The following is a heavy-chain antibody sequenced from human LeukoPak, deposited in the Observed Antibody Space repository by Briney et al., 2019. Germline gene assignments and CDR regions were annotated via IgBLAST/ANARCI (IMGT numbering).Heavy chain of an antibody. D-gene: IGHD4-11*01. CDR2: IKSGSTVI. V-gene: IGHV3-11*04. J-gene: IGHJ4*02. Sequence: PGGSLRLSRAASGFSLSDYYVNWLRQVPGKGLEWVSYIKSGSTVIFYADSVKGRFSVSRDNANNSVHLQMTNLRDDDTAVYYCARVHNTVHWGQGVQVTVSS. CDR3: ARVHNTVH. CDR1: GFSLSDYY.